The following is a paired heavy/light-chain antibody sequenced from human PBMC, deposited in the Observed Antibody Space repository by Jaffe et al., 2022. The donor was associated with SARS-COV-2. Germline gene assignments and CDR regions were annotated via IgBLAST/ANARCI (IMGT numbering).Light chain of an antibody. CDR3: QQYGSSPRA. CDR1: QSVTGSY. CDR2: GAS. Sequence: DIVLTQSPGTLSLSPGERATLSCRASQSVTGSYLAWYQQKPGQAPRLLIYGASSRATDIPDRFSGSGSGTDFTLTISRLEPEDFALYYCQQYGSSPRAFGQGTKVEVK. J-gene: IGKJ1*01. V-gene: IGKV3-20*01.
Heavy chain of an antibody. CDR2: ISSNTGNP. Sequence: QVQLVQSGSELKKPGASVKVSCKSSGYTFANYAMNWVRQAPGQGLEWMGWISSNTGNPTYAQGFTGRFVFSLDTSVSTAYLQISSLRTEDTAVYYCARGQGWNGNWFDPWGQGTLVTVSS. CDR3: ARGQGWNGNWFDP. V-gene: IGHV7-4-1*02. J-gene: IGHJ5*02. CDR1: GYTFANYA. D-gene: IGHD1-1*01.